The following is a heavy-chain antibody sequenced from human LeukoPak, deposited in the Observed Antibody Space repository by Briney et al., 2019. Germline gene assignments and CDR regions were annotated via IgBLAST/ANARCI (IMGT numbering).Heavy chain of an antibody. J-gene: IGHJ4*02. CDR1: GFSVNNLY. D-gene: IGHD5-18*01. V-gene: IGHV3-66*01. CDR3: ARDGEYSYGYGFDY. CDR2: IYSGDRT. Sequence: GGSLRLSCAASGFSVNNLYMSWVRQAPGKGLEWVSFIYSGDRTYYADSVKGRFPISRDTSKNTVYLQMNSLRPEETAVYYCARDGEYSYGYGFDYWGQGTLVTVSS.